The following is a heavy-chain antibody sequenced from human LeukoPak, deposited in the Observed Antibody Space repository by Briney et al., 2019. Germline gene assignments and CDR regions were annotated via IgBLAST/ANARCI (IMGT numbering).Heavy chain of an antibody. CDR1: GFTFSSYW. J-gene: IGHJ4*02. CDR3: SRGSTYGDPPDY. CDR2: INSDGSST. Sequence: GGSLRPSCAASGFTFSSYWIHWVRQAPEKGLVWVSGINSDGSSTRYADFAKGRFTISRVNAKNTLYLRMNSLRAEDTAVYYCSRGSTYGDPPDYWGKGTLVTVSS. D-gene: IGHD4-17*01. V-gene: IGHV3-74*01.